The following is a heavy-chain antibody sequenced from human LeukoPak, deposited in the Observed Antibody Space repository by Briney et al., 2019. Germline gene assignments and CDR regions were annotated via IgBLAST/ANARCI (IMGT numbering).Heavy chain of an antibody. CDR1: GFTFDEYT. D-gene: IGHD3-22*01. V-gene: IGHV3-43*01. Sequence: GGSLRLSCTASGFTFDEYTMHWVRQVPGKGLEWVSLISWDGDSTYYADSVKGRFTISRDNAKNSLYLQMNSLRAEDTAVYYCARDYYDSSGYSFDYWRQGTLVTVSS. CDR3: ARDYYDSSGYSFDY. CDR2: ISWDGDST. J-gene: IGHJ4*02.